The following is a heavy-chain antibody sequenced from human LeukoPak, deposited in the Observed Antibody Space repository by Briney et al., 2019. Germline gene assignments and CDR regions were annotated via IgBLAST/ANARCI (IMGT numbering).Heavy chain of an antibody. J-gene: IGHJ4*02. CDR2: IYYSGST. V-gene: IGHV4-59*08. CDR3: ARQAIFGVVDY. CDR1: GGSISSYY. D-gene: IGHD3-3*01. Sequence: SETLSLTCTVSGGSISSYYWSWIRQPPGKGLEWIGYIYYSGSTNYSPSLKSRVTISVDTSKNQFSLKLSSVTAADTAVYYCARQAIFGVVDYWGQGTLVTVSS.